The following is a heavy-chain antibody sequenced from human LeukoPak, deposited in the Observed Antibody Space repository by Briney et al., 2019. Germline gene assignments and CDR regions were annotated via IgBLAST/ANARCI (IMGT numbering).Heavy chain of an antibody. V-gene: IGHV4-34*01. CDR3: ARAADYYDSSGYYNY. D-gene: IGHD3-22*01. J-gene: IGHJ4*02. Sequence: PSETLSLTCAVYGGSFSGYYWSWIRQPPGKGLEWIGEINHSGSTNYNPSLKSRVTISVDTSKNQFSLKLSSVTAADTAVYYCARAADYYDSSGYYNYWGQGTLVTVSS. CDR1: GGSFSGYY. CDR2: INHSGST.